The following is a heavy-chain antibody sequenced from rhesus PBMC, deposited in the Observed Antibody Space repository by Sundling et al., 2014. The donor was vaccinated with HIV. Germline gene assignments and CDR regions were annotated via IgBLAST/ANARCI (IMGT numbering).Heavy chain of an antibody. CDR2: INSGGGST. Sequence: EVQLVETGGGLVQPGGSLKLSCAASGFTFSRYGMTWVRQAPGRGLEWVSIINSGGGSTYYADSVKGRFTISRDNSKNTLSLQMNNLRAEDTAVYYCAKADVDIATVQFDYWGQGVLVTVSS. D-gene: IGHD5-36*02. CDR3: AKADVDIATVQFDY. J-gene: IGHJ4*01. CDR1: GFTFSRYG. V-gene: IGHV3S42*01.